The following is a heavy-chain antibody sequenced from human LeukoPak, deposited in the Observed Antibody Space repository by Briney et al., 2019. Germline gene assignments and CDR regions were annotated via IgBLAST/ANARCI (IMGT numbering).Heavy chain of an antibody. J-gene: IGHJ4*02. CDR2: IYYSGST. CDR1: GGSISSSSYY. D-gene: IGHD4-17*01. Sequence: PSETLSLTCTVSGGSISSSSYYWGWIRQPPGKGLEWIGSIYYSGSTYYNPSLKSRVTISVDTSKNQFSLKLSSVTAADTAVYYYAGPTVTNDYWGQGTLVTVSS. V-gene: IGHV4-39*01. CDR3: AGPTVTNDY.